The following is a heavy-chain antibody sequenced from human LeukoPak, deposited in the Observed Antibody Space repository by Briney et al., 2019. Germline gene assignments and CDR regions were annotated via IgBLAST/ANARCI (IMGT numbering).Heavy chain of an antibody. CDR2: ISGSGGST. Sequence: GGSLRLSCAASGFTFSSYAMSWVRQAPGKGLEWVSAISGSGGSTYYADSVKGWFTISRDNSKNTLYLQMNSLRAEDTAVYYCATPYGSGSPSLYYYYYGMDVWGQGTTVTVSS. D-gene: IGHD3-10*01. CDR3: ATPYGSGSPSLYYYYYGMDV. V-gene: IGHV3-23*01. CDR1: GFTFSSYA. J-gene: IGHJ6*02.